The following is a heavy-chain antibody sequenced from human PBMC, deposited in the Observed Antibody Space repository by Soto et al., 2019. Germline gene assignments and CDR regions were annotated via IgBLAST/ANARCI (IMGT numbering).Heavy chain of an antibody. CDR2: INHSGST. J-gene: IGHJ4*02. CDR1: GGSFSGYY. D-gene: IGHD2-21*01. CDR3: ARSHRFQRYLYSDRPLSV. Sequence: SETLSLTCAVYGGSFSGYYWSWIRQPPGKGLEWIGEINHSGSTNYNPSLKSRVTISVDTSKNQFSLKLSSVTAADTAVYYCARSHRFQRYLYSDRPLSVWGQGTLVTVSS. V-gene: IGHV4-34*01.